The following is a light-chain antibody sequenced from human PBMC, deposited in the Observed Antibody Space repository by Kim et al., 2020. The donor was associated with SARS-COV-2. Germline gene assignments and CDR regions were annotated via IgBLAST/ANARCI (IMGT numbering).Light chain of an antibody. Sequence: ASVGDRVTITGRASQDIRNDLGWDQQNPGRAPKRLIYGASSLQSGVPSRFSGSGSGTEFTLTISSLQPEDFATYFCLQHNTYPSTFGQETRLGIK. CDR2: GAS. V-gene: IGKV1-17*01. CDR1: QDIRND. CDR3: LQHNTYPST. J-gene: IGKJ5*01.